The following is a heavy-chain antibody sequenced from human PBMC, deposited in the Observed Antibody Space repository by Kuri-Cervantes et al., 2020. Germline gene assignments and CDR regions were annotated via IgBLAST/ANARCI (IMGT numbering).Heavy chain of an antibody. Sequence: SQTLSLTCATSGDSVSNNNAAWNWIRQSPSRGLEWLGRTYYRSKWYNDYAVSVKSRITIYADTSKNQFSLHLNSVTPDDTAVYYCARHFWSGSGWFDPWGQGTLVTVSS. D-gene: IGHD3-3*02. J-gene: IGHJ5*02. CDR3: ARHFWSGSGWFDP. CDR1: GDSVSNNNAA. CDR2: TYYRSKWYN. V-gene: IGHV6-1*01.